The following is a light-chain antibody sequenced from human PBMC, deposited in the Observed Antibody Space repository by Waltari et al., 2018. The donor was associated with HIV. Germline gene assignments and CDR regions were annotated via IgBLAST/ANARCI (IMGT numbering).Light chain of an antibody. CDR3: QSYDSSLSGSV. J-gene: IGLJ3*02. CDR1: RSNIGARFD. V-gene: IGLV1-40*01. CDR2: GNS. Sequence: QSVLTQPPSVSGAPGQRVTSSCSGSRSNIGARFDVHWYQQIPGTAPKLLIYGNSNRPSGVPDRFSGSKSGTSASLAITGLQAEDEADYYCQSYDSSLSGSVFGGGTKLTVL.